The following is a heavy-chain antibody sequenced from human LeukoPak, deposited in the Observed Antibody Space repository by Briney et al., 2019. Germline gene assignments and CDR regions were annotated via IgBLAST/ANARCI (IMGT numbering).Heavy chain of an antibody. D-gene: IGHD4-17*01. J-gene: IGHJ4*02. CDR3: ARGIGGDEYFDY. CDR2: IYHSGST. CDR1: GYSISSGYY. Sequence: SETLSLTCTVSGYSISSGYYWDWLRQPPGKGLEWIGSIYHSGSTYYNPSLKSRVTISVDTSKNQFSLKLSSVTAADTAVYYCARGIGGDEYFDYWGQGTLVAVSS. V-gene: IGHV4-38-2*02.